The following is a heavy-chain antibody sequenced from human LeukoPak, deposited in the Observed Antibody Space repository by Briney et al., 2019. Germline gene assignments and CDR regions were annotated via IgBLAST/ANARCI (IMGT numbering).Heavy chain of an antibody. CDR3: ARGSEYSNFYNSYMDV. CDR2: INTHTGDP. CDR1: GNTFINYA. D-gene: IGHD4-11*01. V-gene: IGHV7-4-1*01. Sequence: GASVKVSCKASGNTFINYAMNWVRQAPGQGLEWMGWINTHTGDPTYARGFTGHFVFSLDTSGSTAYLQIRSLKAEDTAVYYCARGSEYSNFYNSYMDVWGKGTTVTVSS. J-gene: IGHJ6*03.